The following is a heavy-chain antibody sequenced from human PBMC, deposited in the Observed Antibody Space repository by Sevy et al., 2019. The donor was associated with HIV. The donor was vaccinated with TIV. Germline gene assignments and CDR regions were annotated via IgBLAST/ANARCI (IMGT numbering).Heavy chain of an antibody. V-gene: IGHV1-69*13. J-gene: IGHJ5*02. CDR1: GGTFSSYA. Sequence: ASVKVSCKASGGTFSSYAISWVRQAPGQGLEWMGGIIPIFGTANSAQKFQGRVTITADESTSTAYMELSSLRSDDTAVYYCASDSNCSGGSCQFDPWGQGTLVTVSS. D-gene: IGHD2-15*01. CDR2: IIPIFGTA. CDR3: ASDSNCSGGSCQFDP.